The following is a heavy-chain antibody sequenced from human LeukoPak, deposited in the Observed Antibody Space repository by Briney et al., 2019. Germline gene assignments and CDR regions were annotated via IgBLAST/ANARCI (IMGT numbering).Heavy chain of an antibody. CDR3: ARDLGGSYSTDH. V-gene: IGHV3-48*01. CDR1: GITFSTQN. Sequence: GGSLRLSCAVSGITFSTQNMNWARQAPGKGPEWLSYISTSGDTIYYADSVKGRFTISRDNAKNSLYLEMNSLRAEDTAVYYCARDLGGSYSTDHWGQGTLVTVSS. D-gene: IGHD1-26*01. J-gene: IGHJ4*02. CDR2: ISTSGDTI.